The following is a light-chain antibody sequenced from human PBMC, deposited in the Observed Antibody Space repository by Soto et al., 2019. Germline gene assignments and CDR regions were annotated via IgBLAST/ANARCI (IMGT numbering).Light chain of an antibody. J-gene: IGKJ4*01. V-gene: IGKV2-28*01. CDR1: QSLLHSNAYNY. CDR3: MQALQTPLT. CDR2: LGS. Sequence: DIVMTQSPLSLPVTPGEPASISCRSSQSLLHSNAYNYLDWYLQKPGQSPQLLIYLGSNRACGVPERFSGSGSGTDFTLTISRVEAEDVGVYYCMQALQTPLTFGGGTKVEIK.